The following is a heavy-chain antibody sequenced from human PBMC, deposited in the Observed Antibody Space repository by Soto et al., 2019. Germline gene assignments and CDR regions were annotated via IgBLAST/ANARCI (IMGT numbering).Heavy chain of an antibody. CDR3: ARDYGGNSGPGTFDY. J-gene: IGHJ4*02. CDR1: GFTFSSYA. D-gene: IGHD4-17*01. CDR2: ISYDGSNK. V-gene: IGHV3-30-3*01. Sequence: QVQLVESGGGVVQPGRSLRLSCAASGFTFSSYAMHWVRQAPGKGLEWVAVISYDGSNKYYADSVKGRFTISRDNSKNTLYLQMNSLRAEDTAVYYCARDYGGNSGPGTFDYWGQGTLVTVSS.